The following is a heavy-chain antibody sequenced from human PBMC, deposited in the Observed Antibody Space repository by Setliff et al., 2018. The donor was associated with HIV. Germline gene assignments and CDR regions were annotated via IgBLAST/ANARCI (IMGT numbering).Heavy chain of an antibody. D-gene: IGHD2-2*03. CDR2: ISSSGSTI. J-gene: IGHJ3*02. CDR1: GFTFSSYE. Sequence: GGSLRLSCAASGFTFSSYEMNWVRQAPGKGLEWLSYISSSGSTIYYADSVKGRFTVSRDNAKNSLYLQLNSLRAEDTAVYYCAKPTNGFYPRAFDTWGPGTMVTVSS. CDR3: AKPTNGFYPRAFDT. V-gene: IGHV3-48*03.